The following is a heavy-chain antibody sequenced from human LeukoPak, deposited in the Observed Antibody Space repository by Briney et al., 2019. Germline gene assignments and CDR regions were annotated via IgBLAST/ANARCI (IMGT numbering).Heavy chain of an antibody. J-gene: IGHJ4*02. CDR1: GFKFSDHY. CDR3: ARDKAYYYDSSGYWFDY. Sequence: GGSQRLSCAASGFKFSDHYIDWVRQAPGKGLEWVSYVSSSSSTIYYADSVKGRFTISRDNAKNSLYLQMNSLRDEDTAVYYCARDKAYYYDSSGYWFDYWGQGTLVTVSS. V-gene: IGHV3-48*02. D-gene: IGHD3-22*01. CDR2: VSSSSSTI.